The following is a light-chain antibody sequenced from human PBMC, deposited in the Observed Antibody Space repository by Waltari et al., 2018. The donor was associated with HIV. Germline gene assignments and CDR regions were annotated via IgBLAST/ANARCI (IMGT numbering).Light chain of an antibody. J-gene: IGLJ2*01. CDR2: QDT. CDR1: NSWDQY. V-gene: IGLV3-1*01. Sequence: SYERTQPPSVSVSPVQTASITCSGDNSWDQYTCWYQPKPGQSPVFVIYQDTKRHPGIAARFSGSNSGNTATLTISGTQAMDEADYYCQAWDRGTAVFGGGTKLTVL. CDR3: QAWDRGTAV.